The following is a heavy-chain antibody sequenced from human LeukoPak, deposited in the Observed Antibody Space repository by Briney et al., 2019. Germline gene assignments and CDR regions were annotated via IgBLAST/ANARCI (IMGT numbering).Heavy chain of an antibody. J-gene: IGHJ4*02. V-gene: IGHV3-48*04. CDR1: GFTFSTYN. CDR2: ISSSSSTI. Sequence: GGSLRLSCAASGFTFSTYNMNWVRQAPGKGLEWVSYISSSSSTIYYADSVKGRFTISRDNAKNSLFLQMSSLRAEDTAVYYCARDLIVGTTYFDYWGQGTLVTVSS. CDR3: ARDLIVGTTYFDY. D-gene: IGHD1-26*01.